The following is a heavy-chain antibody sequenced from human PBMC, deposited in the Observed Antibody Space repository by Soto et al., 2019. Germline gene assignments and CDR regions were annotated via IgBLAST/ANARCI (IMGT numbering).Heavy chain of an antibody. CDR2: ISYDGSNK. CDR3: ARDLTEGWELLFDY. J-gene: IGHJ4*02. CDR1: GFTFSSYA. Sequence: GGSLRLSCAASGFTFSSYAMHWVRQAPGKGLEWVAVISYDGSNKYYADSVKGRFTISRDNSKNTLYLQMNSLRAEDTAVYYCARDLTEGWELLFDYWGQGTLVTVSS. V-gene: IGHV3-30-3*01. D-gene: IGHD1-26*01.